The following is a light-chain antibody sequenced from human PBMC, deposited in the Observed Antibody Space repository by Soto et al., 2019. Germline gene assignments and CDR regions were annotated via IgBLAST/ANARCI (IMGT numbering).Light chain of an antibody. CDR3: QVWDSTNDHFV. J-gene: IGLJ1*01. Sequence: SYELTQPPSVSVAPGQTARITCGGSNIGRKSVHWYQQKPGQAPVLAVFDDSDRPSGIPERFSGSNSGNTATLTISSVEAGDEADYFCQVWDSTNDHFVFGTGTKVT. CDR2: DDS. V-gene: IGLV3-21*02. CDR1: NIGRKS.